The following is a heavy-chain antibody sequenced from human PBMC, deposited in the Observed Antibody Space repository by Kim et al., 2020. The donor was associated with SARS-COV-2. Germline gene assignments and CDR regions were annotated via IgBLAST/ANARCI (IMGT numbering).Heavy chain of an antibody. CDR1: GYTFTSYY. D-gene: IGHD1-26*01. CDR2: INPSGGST. CDR3: ARRIVGTTTPFDY. Sequence: ASVKVSCRASGYTFTSYYIHWVRQAPGQGLERMGLINPSGGSTIYAQKFQGRVTMTRDTSTSTVYMEVSSLRSEDTALYYCARRIVGTTTPFDYWGQGTLVTVSS. J-gene: IGHJ4*02. V-gene: IGHV1-46*01.